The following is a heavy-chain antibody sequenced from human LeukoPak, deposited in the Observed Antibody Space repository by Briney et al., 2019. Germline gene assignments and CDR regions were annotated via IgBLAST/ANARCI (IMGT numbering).Heavy chain of an antibody. CDR2: IKSKTDGGTT. V-gene: IGHV3-15*01. Sequence: GGSLRLSCAASGFTFSNAWMSWVRQAPGKGLEWVGRIKSKTDGGTTDYAAPVKGRFTISRDDSKNTLYLQMSSLKTEDTAVYYCTGYCGGDCYYYFDYWGQGTLVTVSS. CDR3: TGYCGGDCYYYFDY. CDR1: GFTFSNAW. J-gene: IGHJ4*02. D-gene: IGHD2-21*02.